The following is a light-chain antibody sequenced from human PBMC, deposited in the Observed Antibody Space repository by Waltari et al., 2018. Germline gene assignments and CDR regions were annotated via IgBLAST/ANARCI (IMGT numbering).Light chain of an antibody. CDR3: QQSYSTPPYT. CDR1: QSITNY. J-gene: IGKJ2*01. Sequence: DIQMTQSPSSLSESVGDRVTITCRASQSITNYLTWCQHKPGKATKLLISAASSLQSGVPSRFSGSGSGTDCTLTISGLQPEDFATYYCQQSYSTPPYTFGQGTKLEIK. CDR2: AAS. V-gene: IGKV1-39*01.